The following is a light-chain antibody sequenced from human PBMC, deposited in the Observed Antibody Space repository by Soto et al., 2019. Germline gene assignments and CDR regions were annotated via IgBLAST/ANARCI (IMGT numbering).Light chain of an antibody. V-gene: IGKV1-39*01. Sequence: DIQMAQSPSSLSASVGDRVTITCRASQSISRCWNWYQQKPGKAPKLLIYAASRLLGGVLSKSSGSGSGTDFTFTISSLQPEEFAIFSCLHHNRYPGRFGKGTRWIS. CDR3: LHHNRYPGR. CDR2: AAS. CDR1: QSISRC. J-gene: IGKJ1*01.